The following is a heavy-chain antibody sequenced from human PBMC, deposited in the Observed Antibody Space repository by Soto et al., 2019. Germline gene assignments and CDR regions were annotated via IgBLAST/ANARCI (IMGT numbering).Heavy chain of an antibody. CDR1: GFTFSSYS. D-gene: IGHD3-9*01. V-gene: IGHV3-21*01. J-gene: IGHJ4*02. CDR2: ISSSSSYI. Sequence: PGGSLRLSCAASGFTFSSYSMNWVRQAPGKGLEWVSSISSSSSYIYYADSVKGRFTISRDNAKNSLYLQMNSLRAEDTAVYYCARDTEDYYDILTGYYRLDYWCQGTLVTVSS. CDR3: ARDTEDYYDILTGYYRLDY.